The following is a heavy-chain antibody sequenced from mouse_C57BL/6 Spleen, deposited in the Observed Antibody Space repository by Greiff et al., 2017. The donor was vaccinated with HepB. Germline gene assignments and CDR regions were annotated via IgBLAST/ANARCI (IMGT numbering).Heavy chain of an antibody. CDR1: GYSFTGYY. D-gene: IGHD1-1*01. CDR2: INPSTGGT. J-gene: IGHJ1*03. V-gene: IGHV1-42*01. CDR3: ARNGNYGSSWGYFDV. Sequence: EVQLQQSGPELVKPGASVKISCKASGYSFTGYYMNWVKQSPEKSLEWIGEINPSTGGTTYNQKFKAKATLTVDKSSSTAYMQLKSLTSEDSAVYYCARNGNYGSSWGYFDVWGTGTTVTVSS.